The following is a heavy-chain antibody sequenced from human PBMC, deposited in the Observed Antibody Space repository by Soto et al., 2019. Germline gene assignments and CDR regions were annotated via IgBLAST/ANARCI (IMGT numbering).Heavy chain of an antibody. CDR3: ARETGLRSSGWSYYLDF. J-gene: IGHJ4*02. CDR2: ISGSGGTI. V-gene: IGHV3-48*02. D-gene: IGHD6-19*01. Sequence: EVQLVESGGGLVQPGGSLRLSCAASGFTLSSYSMHWVRQAPGKGLEWVSYISGSGGTIYYADSVKGRFTISRDNAKNSLSVQMNSLRDEDTAVYFCARETGLRSSGWSYYLDFWGQGTLVTVSS. CDR1: GFTLSSYS.